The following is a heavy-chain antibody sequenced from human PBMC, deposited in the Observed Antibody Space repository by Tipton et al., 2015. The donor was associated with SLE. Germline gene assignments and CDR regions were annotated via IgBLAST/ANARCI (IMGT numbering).Heavy chain of an antibody. CDR3: AGSGTYYKY. J-gene: IGHJ4*02. CDR2: VSHGGST. CDR1: GDSISSSSYY. D-gene: IGHD1-26*01. V-gene: IGHV4-39*07. Sequence: TLSLTCIVSGDSISSSSYYWGWVRQSPGKGLEWIGEVSHGGSTNFNPSLKSRVTLSVDKSENQFSLRLTSVTAADTAVYYCAGSGTYYKYWGQGTLVTVSS.